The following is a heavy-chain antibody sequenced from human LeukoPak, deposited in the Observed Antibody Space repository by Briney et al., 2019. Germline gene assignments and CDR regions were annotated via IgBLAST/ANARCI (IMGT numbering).Heavy chain of an antibody. CDR1: GFTFSSYA. CDR2: ISSSSSYI. J-gene: IGHJ5*02. CDR3: AREEYSSSWYGWFDP. V-gene: IGHV3-21*01. D-gene: IGHD6-13*01. Sequence: GGSLRLSCAASGFTFSSYAMSWVRQAPGKGLEWVSSISSSSSYIYYADSVKGRFTISRDNAKNSLYLQMNSLRAEDTAVYYCAREEYSSSWYGWFDPWGQGTLVTVSS.